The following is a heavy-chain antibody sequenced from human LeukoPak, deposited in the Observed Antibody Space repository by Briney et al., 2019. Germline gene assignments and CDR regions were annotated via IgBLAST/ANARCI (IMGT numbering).Heavy chain of an antibody. CDR2: IYSGGST. Sequence: PGGSLRLSCAASGFTVSSNYMSWVRQAPGKGLEWVSDIYSGGSTYYADSVKGRFTISRDNSKNTLYLQMNSLRAEDTAVYYCARDQERFYQLPSYYYYYGMDVWGQGTTVTVSS. V-gene: IGHV3-66*01. J-gene: IGHJ6*02. D-gene: IGHD2-2*01. CDR1: GFTVSSNY. CDR3: ARDQERFYQLPSYYYYYGMDV.